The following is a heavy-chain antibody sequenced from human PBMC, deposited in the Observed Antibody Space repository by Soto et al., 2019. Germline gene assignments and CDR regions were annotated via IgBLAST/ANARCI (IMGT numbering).Heavy chain of an antibody. V-gene: IGHV3-13*05. J-gene: IGHJ6*02. D-gene: IGHD2-15*01. CDR1: GFSFSTYD. Sequence: GGSLRLSCAASGFSFSTYDMHWVRQVSGKGLEWVSAIGSADDPYYLGSVKGRFTISRENAKNSLYFQMNSLRAGDTAVYYCARAYSGRLPRRADYYYAMDVWGLGTAVTVSS. CDR3: ARAYSGRLPRRADYYYAMDV. CDR2: IGSADDP.